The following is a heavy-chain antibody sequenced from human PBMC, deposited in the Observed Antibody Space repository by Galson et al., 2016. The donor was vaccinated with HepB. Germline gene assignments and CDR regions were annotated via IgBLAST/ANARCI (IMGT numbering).Heavy chain of an antibody. D-gene: IGHD3-10*01. J-gene: IGHJ4*02. Sequence: SLRLSCAASGFTFSSYGMHWVRQAPGKGLEWVAVIWYDESNKYYADSVKGRLTISRDNSKNTLYLQMNSLRAEDTAVYYCARVSGESGPDYWGQGTLVTVSS. CDR1: GFTFSSYG. CDR3: ARVSGESGPDY. V-gene: IGHV3-33*01. CDR2: IWYDESNK.